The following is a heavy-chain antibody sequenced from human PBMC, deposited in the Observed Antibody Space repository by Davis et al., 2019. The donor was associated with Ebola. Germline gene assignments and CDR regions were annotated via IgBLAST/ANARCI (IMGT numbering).Heavy chain of an antibody. CDR3: ARDASLG. Sequence: GESLKISCVASGFSFADNTLHWVRQAPGKGLEWVSLISWDGGSRYYADSVKGRFTISRDNGRNSLYLQMNSLRVEDTAVYYCARDASLGWGQGTLVTVSS. D-gene: IGHD3-16*01. CDR2: ISWDGGSR. J-gene: IGHJ4*02. CDR1: GFSFADNT. V-gene: IGHV3-43*01.